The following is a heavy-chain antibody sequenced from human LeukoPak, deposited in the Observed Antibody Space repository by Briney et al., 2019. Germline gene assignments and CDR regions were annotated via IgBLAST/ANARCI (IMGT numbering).Heavy chain of an antibody. CDR3: ARGGDIVVVPAAINGDY. J-gene: IGHJ4*02. Sequence: PSETLSLTCAVYGGSFSGYYWSWIRQPPGKGLEWIGEINRSGSTNYNPSLKSRVTISVDTSKNQFSLKLSSVTAADTAVYYCARGGDIVVVPAAINGDYWGQGTLVTVSS. CDR2: INRSGST. V-gene: IGHV4-34*01. CDR1: GGSFSGYY. D-gene: IGHD2-2*02.